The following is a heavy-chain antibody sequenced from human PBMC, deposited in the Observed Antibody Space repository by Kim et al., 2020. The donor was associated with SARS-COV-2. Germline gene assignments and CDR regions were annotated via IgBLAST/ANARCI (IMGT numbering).Heavy chain of an antibody. Sequence: SVKVSCKASGGTFSSYAISWVRQAPGQGLEWMGGIIPIFGTANYAQKFQGRVTITADESTSTAYMELSSLRSEDTAVYYCARDRRSEGRFRYNWFDPWGQGTLVTVSS. CDR3: ARDRRSEGRFRYNWFDP. V-gene: IGHV1-69*13. CDR1: GGTFSSYA. CDR2: IIPIFGTA. J-gene: IGHJ5*02. D-gene: IGHD3-3*01.